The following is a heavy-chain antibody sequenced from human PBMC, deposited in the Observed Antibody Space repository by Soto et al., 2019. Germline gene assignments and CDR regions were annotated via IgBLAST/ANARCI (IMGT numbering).Heavy chain of an antibody. D-gene: IGHD5-18*01. V-gene: IGHV4-31*03. J-gene: IGHJ4*02. Sequence: QVQLQESGPGLVKPSQTLSLPCTVSGGSISSGGYYWNWIRQHPGKGLEYIGYISYRGSTYYNPSLKSRATISVDTSKNQFSLKLSSVTAADTAVYYCARHGYIYGYGDDYWGQGTLVTVSS. CDR3: ARHGYIYGYGDDY. CDR1: GGSISSGGYY. CDR2: ISYRGST.